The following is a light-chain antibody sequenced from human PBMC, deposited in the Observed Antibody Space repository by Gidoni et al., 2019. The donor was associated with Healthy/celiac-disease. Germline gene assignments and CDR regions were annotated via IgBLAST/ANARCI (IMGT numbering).Light chain of an antibody. Sequence: EIVMTQSPATLSVSPGERATLSCRASQSVSSNLAWYQQKPGQAPRLLIYGASTRATGIPARFSGSGSGTEFTLTISSLQSEDFAVYYCQQYNNWPPGALTFXGXTKVEIK. CDR2: GAS. CDR1: QSVSSN. CDR3: QQYNNWPPGALT. V-gene: IGKV3-15*01. J-gene: IGKJ4*01.